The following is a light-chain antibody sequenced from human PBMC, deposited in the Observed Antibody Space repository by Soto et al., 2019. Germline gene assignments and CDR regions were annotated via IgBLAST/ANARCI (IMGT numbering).Light chain of an antibody. CDR2: YDD. J-gene: IGLJ2*01. V-gene: IGLV1-36*01. Sequence: QSVLTQPPSVSEAPRQRVTISCSGSSSNIGNNAVNWYQQFPGKAPKLLMYYDDLLPSGVSDRFSGSKSGTSASLAISGLQSEDEADYYCAAWDDSLNGVVFGGGTKVTVL. CDR1: SSNIGNNA. CDR3: AAWDDSLNGVV.